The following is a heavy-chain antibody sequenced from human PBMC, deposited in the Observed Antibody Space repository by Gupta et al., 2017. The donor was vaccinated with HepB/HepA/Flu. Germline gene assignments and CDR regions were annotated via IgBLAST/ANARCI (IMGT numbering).Heavy chain of an antibody. CDR1: GGSISSYY. Sequence: QVQLQESGPGLVKPSETLSLTCTVSGGSISSYYWSWIRQPPGKGLEWIGYIYYSGSTNYNPSLKSRVTISVDTSKNQFSLKLSSVTAADTAVYYCARDRGLGLLWFGETAGWFDPWGQGTLVTVSS. CDR3: ARDRGLGLLWFGETAGWFDP. V-gene: IGHV4-59*01. D-gene: IGHD3-10*01. CDR2: IYYSGST. J-gene: IGHJ5*02.